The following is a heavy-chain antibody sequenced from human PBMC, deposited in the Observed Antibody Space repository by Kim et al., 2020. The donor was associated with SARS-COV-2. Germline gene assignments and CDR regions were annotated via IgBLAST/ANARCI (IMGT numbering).Heavy chain of an antibody. D-gene: IGHD1-26*01. CDR3: ANSGGSYYGSLGC. Sequence: GGSLRLSCAASGFTFINFAMNWVRQAPGKGLEWVSAISGSGDTTYYTDSVKGRFTISRDNSKNTVYLLMNSLRAEDTAAYYCANSGGSYYGSLGCWGQGTLATVSS. CDR2: ISGSGDTT. CDR1: GFTFINFA. V-gene: IGHV3-23*01. J-gene: IGHJ4*02.